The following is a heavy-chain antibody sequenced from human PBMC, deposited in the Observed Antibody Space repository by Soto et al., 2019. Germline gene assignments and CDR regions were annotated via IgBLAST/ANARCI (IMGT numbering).Heavy chain of an antibody. Sequence: QVQLVQSGAEVKKPGSSVKVSCKASGGTFSSYTISWVRQAPGQGLEWMGRIIPILGIANYAQKFQGRVTITXXKXTXXAYMELSSLRSEDTAVYYCARVKGIAAAGTEYFQHWGQGTLVTVSS. CDR1: GGTFSSYT. V-gene: IGHV1-69*02. CDR2: IIPILGIA. D-gene: IGHD6-13*01. J-gene: IGHJ1*01. CDR3: ARVKGIAAAGTEYFQH.